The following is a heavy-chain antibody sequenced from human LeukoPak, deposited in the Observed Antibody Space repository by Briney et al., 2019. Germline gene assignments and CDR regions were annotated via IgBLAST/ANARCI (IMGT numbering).Heavy chain of an antibody. Sequence: GGSRRLSCAAPGFTFSSYGMHWVRQAPGKGLEWVAFIRYDGSNKYYADSVKGRFTISRDNSKNTLYLQMNSLRAEDTAVYYCAKDWDYSNFGDYWGQGTLVTVSS. CDR2: IRYDGSNK. CDR3: AKDWDYSNFGDY. J-gene: IGHJ4*02. V-gene: IGHV3-30*02. CDR1: GFTFSSYG. D-gene: IGHD4-11*01.